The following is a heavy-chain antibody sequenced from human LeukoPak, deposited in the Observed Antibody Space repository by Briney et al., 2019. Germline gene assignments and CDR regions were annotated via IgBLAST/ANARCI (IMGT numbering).Heavy chain of an antibody. CDR3: ARAAYCGGDCAVSHFDY. J-gene: IGHJ4*02. V-gene: IGHV3-21*01. CDR2: ITTSSTYI. D-gene: IGHD2-21*02. Sequence: GGSLRLSCAASGFTFSSYSMTWVRQAPGKGLECVSSITTSSTYIYYADSVKGRFTISRDNAKNSLYLRMNSLRAEDTAVYYCARAAYCGGDCAVSHFDYWGQGTLVTVSP. CDR1: GFTFSSYS.